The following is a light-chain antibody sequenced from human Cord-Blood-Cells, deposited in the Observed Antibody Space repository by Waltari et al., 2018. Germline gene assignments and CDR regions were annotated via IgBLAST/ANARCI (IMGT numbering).Light chain of an antibody. Sequence: DIQMTQSPSSLSASVGDRVTITCQASQDISNYLNWYQQKPGKAPKLLIYAASNLETGVPSRFSGSGSGTDFTFTISSLQPEDIATYYCQQYDNHPYTFGQGTKLEIK. CDR3: QQYDNHPYT. CDR1: QDISNY. V-gene: IGKV1-33*01. J-gene: IGKJ2*01. CDR2: AAS.